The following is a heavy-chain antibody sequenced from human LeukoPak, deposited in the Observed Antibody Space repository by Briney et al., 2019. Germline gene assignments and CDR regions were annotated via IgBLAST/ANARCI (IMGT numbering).Heavy chain of an antibody. CDR1: GGSISSGSYY. CDR3: ARSGSYGTDY. J-gene: IGHJ4*02. V-gene: IGHV4-61*02. D-gene: IGHD1-26*01. CDR2: IYTSGST. Sequence: TLSLTCTVSGGSISSGSYYWSWIRQPAGKGLEWIGGIYTSGSTNYNPSLKSRVTISVDTSNNQFSLKLSSVTAADTAVYYCARSGSYGTDYWGQGTLVTVSS.